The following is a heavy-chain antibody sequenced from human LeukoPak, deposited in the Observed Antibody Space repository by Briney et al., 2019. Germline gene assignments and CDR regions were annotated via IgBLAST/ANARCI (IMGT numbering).Heavy chain of an antibody. CDR3: ARPPQYYYSSKKSYFDY. Sequence: GASLKISCKGSGYSFTSHWIAWVRQVPGKGLEWMGIIYPDDSDTRYHPSFQGQATISADKSISTAYLQWSSLKASDTAIYYCARPPQYYYSSKKSYFDYWGQGTLVTVSS. CDR2: IYPDDSDT. V-gene: IGHV5-51*01. J-gene: IGHJ4*02. D-gene: IGHD3-10*01. CDR1: GYSFTSHW.